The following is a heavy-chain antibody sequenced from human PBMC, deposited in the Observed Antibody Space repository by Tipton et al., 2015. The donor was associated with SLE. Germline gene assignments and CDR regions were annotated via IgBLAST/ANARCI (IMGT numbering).Heavy chain of an antibody. D-gene: IGHD3-3*01. CDR3: AREAVGSGFGAFDI. Sequence: TLSLTCAVYGRSFIGSYWTWIRQPPGKGLEWIGDIDHSGVTHYNPSLKSRVTISLDLSKNQFSLKLTSVTAADTAVYYCAREAVGSGFGAFDIWGQGTMVTVSS. CDR2: IDHSGVT. CDR1: GRSFIGSY. J-gene: IGHJ3*02. V-gene: IGHV4-34*01.